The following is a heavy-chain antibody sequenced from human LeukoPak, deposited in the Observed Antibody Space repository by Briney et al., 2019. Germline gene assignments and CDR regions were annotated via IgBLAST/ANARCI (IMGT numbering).Heavy chain of an antibody. V-gene: IGHV1-2*02. CDR3: ARSRWLQLDAFDI. CDR2: INPNSGGT. CDR1: GYTFTGYY. D-gene: IGHD5-24*01. J-gene: IGHJ3*02. Sequence: ASVKVSCHASGYTFTGYYMHWVRQAPGQGLEWMGWINPNSGGTNYAQKFQGRVTMTRDTSISTAYMALSRLRSDDTAVYYCARSRWLQLDAFDIWGQGTMVTVSS.